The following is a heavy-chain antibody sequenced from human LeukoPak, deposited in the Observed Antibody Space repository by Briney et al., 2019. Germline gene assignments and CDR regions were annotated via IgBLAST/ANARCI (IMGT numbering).Heavy chain of an antibody. Sequence: GGSLRLSCAASGFTVSSNYMSWVRQAPGKGLEWVSVIYSGGSTYYADSVKGRFTISRDNSKNTLYLQMNSLRAEDTAVYYCAKMFFFGSFDIWGQGTMVTVSS. CDR2: IYSGGST. V-gene: IGHV3-53*05. J-gene: IGHJ3*02. CDR3: AKMFFFGSFDI. D-gene: IGHD2/OR15-2a*01. CDR1: GFTVSSNY.